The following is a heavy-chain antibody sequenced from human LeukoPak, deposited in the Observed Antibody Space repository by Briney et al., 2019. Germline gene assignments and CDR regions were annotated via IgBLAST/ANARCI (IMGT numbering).Heavy chain of an antibody. CDR3: ARNWNHYDSSGHVFDR. CDR1: GFTFRRYN. Sequence: KSGGSLRLSCAASGFTFRRYNMHWVRLVPGKGLEWVASISSSSISISYADSVTGRFTISRDNARNFLYLQMNSLRVEDTAVFYCARNWNHYDSSGHVFDRWGGGTLVTVSS. V-gene: IGHV3-21*06. D-gene: IGHD3-22*01. J-gene: IGHJ5*02. CDR2: ISSSSISI.